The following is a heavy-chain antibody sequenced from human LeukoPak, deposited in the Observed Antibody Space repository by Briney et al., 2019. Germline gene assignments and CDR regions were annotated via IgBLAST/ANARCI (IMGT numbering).Heavy chain of an antibody. CDR1: GYTFTGYY. CDR3: ARDRKVYDWDYDAFDI. Sequence: ASVKVSCKASGYTFTGYYMHWVRQAPGQGLEWMGWINPNSGGTSYAQKFQGRVTMTRDTSISTAYMELSRLRSDDTAVYYCARDRKVYDWDYDAFDIWGQGTMVTVSS. CDR2: INPNSGGT. D-gene: IGHD5/OR15-5a*01. J-gene: IGHJ3*02. V-gene: IGHV1-2*02.